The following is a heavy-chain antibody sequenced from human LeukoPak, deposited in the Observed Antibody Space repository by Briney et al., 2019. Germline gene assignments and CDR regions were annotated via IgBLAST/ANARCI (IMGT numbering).Heavy chain of an antibody. CDR2: ISGSGGST. V-gene: IGHV3-23*01. Sequence: PGGSLRLSCAASGFTFSSYAMSWVRQAPGEGLEWVSAISGSGGSTYYADSVKGRFTISRDNSKNTLYLQMNSLRAEDTAVYYCAKNQYYYDSAADYWGQGTLVTVSS. CDR3: AKNQYYYDSAADY. D-gene: IGHD3-22*01. J-gene: IGHJ4*02. CDR1: GFTFSSYA.